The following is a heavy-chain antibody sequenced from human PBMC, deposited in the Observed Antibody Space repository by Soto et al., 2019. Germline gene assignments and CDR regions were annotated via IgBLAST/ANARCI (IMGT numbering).Heavy chain of an antibody. J-gene: IGHJ4*02. V-gene: IGHV3-74*01. D-gene: IGHD1-26*01. CDR1: GFTFSSYW. Sequence: EVQLVESGGGLVQPGGSLRLSCAASGFTFSSYWMNWVRQAPGKGLVWVSRINSDGSSTSYADSVKGRFTISRDNAKNTLYLQMNSLRAEDTAVYYCAREPLVGATSRVDYWGQGTLVTVSS. CDR3: AREPLVGATSRVDY. CDR2: INSDGSST.